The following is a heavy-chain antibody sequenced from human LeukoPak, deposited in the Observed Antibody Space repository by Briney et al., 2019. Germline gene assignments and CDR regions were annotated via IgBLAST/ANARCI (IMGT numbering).Heavy chain of an antibody. V-gene: IGHV1-2*02. J-gene: IGHJ3*02. Sequence: GASVKVSCKTSGYTFTDYYMHWVRQAPGQGLEWMGWINPNSGGTFYGQTFQGRVTMTRDTSISTAYMELSRLTSDDTAVYYCARVGAFDYDSSSPIKGAFDIWGQGTMVTVS. CDR1: GYTFTDYY. D-gene: IGHD3-22*01. CDR3: ARVGAFDYDSSSPIKGAFDI. CDR2: INPNSGGT.